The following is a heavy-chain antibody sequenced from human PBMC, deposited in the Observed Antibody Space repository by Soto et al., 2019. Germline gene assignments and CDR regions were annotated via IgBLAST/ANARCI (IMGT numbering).Heavy chain of an antibody. Sequence: QLQLQESGPGLVKPSETLSLTCTVSGGSISSSSYYWGWIRQPPGKGLEWIGSIYYSGSTYYNPSLKSRVTISVDTSKNQFSLKLSSVTAADTAVYYCARSYYAFWSGFGYWGQGTLVTVSS. CDR3: ARSYYAFWSGFGY. CDR2: IYYSGST. CDR1: GGSISSSSYY. V-gene: IGHV4-39*01. J-gene: IGHJ4*02. D-gene: IGHD3-3*01.